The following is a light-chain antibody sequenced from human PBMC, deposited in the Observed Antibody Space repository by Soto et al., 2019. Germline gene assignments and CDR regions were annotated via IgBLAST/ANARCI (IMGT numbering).Light chain of an antibody. CDR3: QSYDSSLSGYWV. CDR2: SNN. J-gene: IGLJ3*02. Sequence: QSVLTQPPSVSGAPGQRVTISCTGSSSNIGAGYDVNWYQQLPGTAPKLLMYSNNNRPSRVPDRFSGSKSGTSASLAITGLQAEDEADYYCQSYDSSLSGYWVFGGGTQLTVL. CDR1: SSNIGAGYD. V-gene: IGLV1-40*01.